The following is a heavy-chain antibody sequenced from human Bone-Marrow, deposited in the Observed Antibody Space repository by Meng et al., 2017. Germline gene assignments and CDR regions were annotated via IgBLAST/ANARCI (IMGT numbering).Heavy chain of an antibody. V-gene: IGHV3-66*01. CDR2: IYSGGNT. CDR1: GFTVSHNY. Sequence: EVRLVGSGGGLVPPGVSLRLFCASSGFTVSHNYMSWVRQAPGKGLECVSVIYSGGNTYYADSVKGRFTISRDNSKNTLYLQMNSLRGEDTAVYYCARDVAGRGGYWGQGTLVTVSS. J-gene: IGHJ4*02. CDR3: ARDVAGRGGY. D-gene: IGHD1-26*01.